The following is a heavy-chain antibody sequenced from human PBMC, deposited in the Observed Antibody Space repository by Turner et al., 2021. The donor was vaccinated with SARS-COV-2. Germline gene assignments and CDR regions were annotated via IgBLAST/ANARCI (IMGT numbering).Heavy chain of an antibody. CDR3: ARVTSFSGSGTYSTY. V-gene: IGHV1-69*01. CDR1: GGSFSSYA. Sequence: QVQLVQSGPEVKKAGSSVKVSCKASGGSFSSYAIIWVRQAPGQGLEWMGGIIPIFGTANYAQKFQGRVTITADESTSTAYMELSSLRSEDTAVYYCARVTSFSGSGTYSTYWGQGTLVTVSS. J-gene: IGHJ4*02. D-gene: IGHD3-10*01. CDR2: IIPIFGTA.